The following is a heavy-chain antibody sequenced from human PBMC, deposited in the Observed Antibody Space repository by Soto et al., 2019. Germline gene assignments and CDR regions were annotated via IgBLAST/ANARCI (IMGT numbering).Heavy chain of an antibody. CDR2: IYYSGST. J-gene: IGHJ6*02. CDR1: GGSISSYY. CDR3: ARRIRNGMGV. V-gene: IGHV4-59*01. Sequence: SETLSLTCTVSGGSISSYYWSWIRQPPGKGLEWIGYIYYSGSTNYNPSLKSRVTISVDTSKNQFSLKLSSVTAADTAVYYCARRIRNGMGVWGQGTTVTVSS.